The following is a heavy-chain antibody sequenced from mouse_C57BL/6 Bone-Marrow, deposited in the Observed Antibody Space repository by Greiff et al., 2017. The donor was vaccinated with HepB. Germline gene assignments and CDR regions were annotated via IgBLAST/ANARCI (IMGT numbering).Heavy chain of an antibody. CDR1: GYTFTSHW. CDR2: IFPGSGST. V-gene: IGHV1-56*01. CDR3: ARDYYGSSYDYAMDY. D-gene: IGHD1-1*01. J-gene: IGHJ4*01. Sequence: VKLMESGPELVRPGASVKISCKAPGYTFTSHWMQWVRQRPGQGLEWIGEIFPGSGSTYYNEKFKGKATLTVDTSSSTAYMQLSSLTSEDSAVYFRARDYYGSSYDYAMDYWGQGTSVTVSS.